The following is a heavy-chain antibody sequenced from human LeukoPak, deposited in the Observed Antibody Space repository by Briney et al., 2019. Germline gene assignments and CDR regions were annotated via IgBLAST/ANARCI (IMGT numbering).Heavy chain of an antibody. D-gene: IGHD4-17*01. CDR3: ARVGGYGDYVDYYYYYMDV. CDR1: GYTFTSYY. V-gene: IGHV1-46*01. CDR2: INPSGGST. Sequence: GASVKVSCEASGYTFTSYYMHWVRPAPGQGLEWMGIINPSGGSTSYAQKFQGRVTMTRDTSISTAYMELSRLRSDDTAVDYCARVGGYGDYVDYYYYYMDVWGKGTTVTVSS. J-gene: IGHJ6*03.